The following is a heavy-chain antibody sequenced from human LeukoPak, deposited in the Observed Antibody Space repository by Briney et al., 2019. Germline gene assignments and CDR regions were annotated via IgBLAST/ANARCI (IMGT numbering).Heavy chain of an antibody. CDR3: TRAGITIFGVVMGPPFDY. CDR1: GFTFGDYA. D-gene: IGHD3-3*01. J-gene: IGHJ4*02. CDR2: IRSKAYGGTT. Sequence: GGSLRLSCTASGFTFGDYAMSWFRQAPGKGLEWVGFIRSKAYGGTTEYAASVKGRFTISRDDSKSIAYLQMNSLKTEDTAVYYCTRAGITIFGVVMGPPFDYWGQGTLVTVSS. V-gene: IGHV3-49*03.